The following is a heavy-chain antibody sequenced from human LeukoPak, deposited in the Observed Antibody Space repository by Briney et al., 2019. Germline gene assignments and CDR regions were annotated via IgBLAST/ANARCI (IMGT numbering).Heavy chain of an antibody. D-gene: IGHD3-10*01. V-gene: IGHV3-30*02. CDR2: IEYDGSDK. J-gene: IGHJ6*03. Sequence: AGSLRLSCVASGFSFSNYGMHWVRQPPGKGLEWMAFIEYDGSDKFYADSVKGRITISRDNSKNTLYLQMNGLRAEDTAVYFCAKGDSGSYYYYMDVWGKGTTVTVSS. CDR3: AKGDSGSYYYYMDV. CDR1: GFSFSNYG.